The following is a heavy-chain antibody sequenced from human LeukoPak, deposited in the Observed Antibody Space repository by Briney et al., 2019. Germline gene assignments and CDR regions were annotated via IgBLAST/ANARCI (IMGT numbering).Heavy chain of an antibody. D-gene: IGHD1-26*01. J-gene: IGHJ4*02. V-gene: IGHV1-3*01. Sequence: ASVKVSCKASGYTFTSYVIHWVRQAPGQRLEWMGWINPGNGNTKFSQNFQDRVTIIRDTSANTAYMELSSLRSEDTAVYYCARGLRAGATGRWGQGTLVIVSP. CDR1: GYTFTSYV. CDR3: ARGLRAGATGR. CDR2: INPGNGNT.